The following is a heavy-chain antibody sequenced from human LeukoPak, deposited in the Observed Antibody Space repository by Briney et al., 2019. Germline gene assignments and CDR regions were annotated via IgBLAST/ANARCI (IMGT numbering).Heavy chain of an antibody. CDR2: IKSKIDGGTP. J-gene: IGHJ3*02. CDR3: TTDQGWGYYNSLDI. CDR1: GLIFNNAW. V-gene: IGHV3-15*01. Sequence: GGSLRPSCEVSGLIFNNAWMAWVRQAPGKGPEWVGRIKSKIDGGTPEYAAPVKGRFIMSRDDSKSTLYLQMNSLRSEDTAVYYCTTDQGWGYYNSLDIWGHGTMVTVSS. D-gene: IGHD3-22*01.